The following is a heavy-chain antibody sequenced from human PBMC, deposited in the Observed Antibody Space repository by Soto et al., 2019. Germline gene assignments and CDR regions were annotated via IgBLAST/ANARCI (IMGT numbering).Heavy chain of an antibody. CDR3: AKDRSNSWTFDY. D-gene: IGHD6-13*01. Sequence: PGGSLRLSCVASGFTFRRDGMHWVRQAPGKGLEWVAVISYDGRNRYYSDSVKGRFTISRDDSRNTLYLQMNSLTAEDTAVYYCAKDRSNSWTFDYWGLGTLVTVSS. V-gene: IGHV3-30*18. CDR1: GFTFRRDG. J-gene: IGHJ4*02. CDR2: ISYDGRNR.